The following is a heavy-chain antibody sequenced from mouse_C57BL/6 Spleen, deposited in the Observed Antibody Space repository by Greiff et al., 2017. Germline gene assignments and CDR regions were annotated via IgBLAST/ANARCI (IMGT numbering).Heavy chain of an antibody. CDR3: AREGDYYGSSYGYFDV. V-gene: IGHV1-42*01. CDR2: INPSTGGT. J-gene: IGHJ1*03. CDR1: GYSFTGYY. D-gene: IGHD1-1*01. Sequence: VQLQQSGPELVKPGASVKISCKASGYSFTGYYMNWVKQSPEKSLEWIGEINPSTGGTTYNQKFKAKATLTVDKSSSPAYMQLKSLTSEDSAVYDCAREGDYYGSSYGYFDVWGTGTTVTVSS.